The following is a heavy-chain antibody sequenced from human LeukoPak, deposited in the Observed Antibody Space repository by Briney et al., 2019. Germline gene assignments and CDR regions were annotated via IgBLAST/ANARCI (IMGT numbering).Heavy chain of an antibody. V-gene: IGHV3-33*06. CDR3: AKDRRAVAEYYYYYYGMDV. J-gene: IGHJ6*02. CDR1: GFTFSSYG. Sequence: GGSLRLSCAASGFTFSSYGMHWVRQAPGKGLEWVAIIWYDGSNKYYTDSVKGRFTISRDNSKNTLYLQMNSLRAEDTAVYYCAKDRRAVAEYYYYYYGMDVWGQGTTVTVSS. CDR2: IWYDGSNK. D-gene: IGHD6-19*01.